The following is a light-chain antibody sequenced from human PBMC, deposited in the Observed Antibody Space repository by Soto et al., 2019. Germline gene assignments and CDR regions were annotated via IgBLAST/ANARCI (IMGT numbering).Light chain of an antibody. V-gene: IGKV2-28*01. CDR1: QSLLHSKGDNY. CDR3: MEGLPRPVA. CDR2: LGS. Sequence: DTVMTQSPLSLSVTPGEPASISCRSSQSLLHSKGDNYLDWHVQKTGQSPQLLIYLGSTRASGVPVRFRGSESGTEFTLNSSRVEAEDVEVYYCMEGLPRPVAFGGGTNVEIQ. J-gene: IGKJ4*02.